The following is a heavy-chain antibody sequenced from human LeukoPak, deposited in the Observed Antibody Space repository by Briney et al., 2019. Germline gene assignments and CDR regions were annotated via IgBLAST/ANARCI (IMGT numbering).Heavy chain of an antibody. D-gene: IGHD3-10*01. CDR2: IYHSGST. J-gene: IGHJ4*02. CDR1: GYSISSGYY. Sequence: SETLSLTCTVSGYSISSGYYWGWIRQPPGKGLEWIGSIYHSGSTYYNPSPKSRVTISVDTSKNQFSLKLSSVTAADTAVYYCASDYYGSGSYYYFDYWGQGTLVTVSS. CDR3: ASDYYGSGSYYYFDY. V-gene: IGHV4-38-2*02.